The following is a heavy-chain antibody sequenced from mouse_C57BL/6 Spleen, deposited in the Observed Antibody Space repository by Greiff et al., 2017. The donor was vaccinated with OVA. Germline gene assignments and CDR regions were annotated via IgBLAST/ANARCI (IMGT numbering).Heavy chain of an antibody. Sequence: VQLQQSGPGLVQPSQSLSITCTVSGFSLTSYGVHWVRQSPGTGLEWLGVIWSGGSTDYNAAFIYRLSISKDNSKSQAFFTMNRLHADDTAINYWARKEEDYAREHDAVDYWGQGTTVTVSS. D-gene: IGHD2-4*01. J-gene: IGHJ4*01. CDR1: GFSLTSYG. CDR2: IWSGGST. V-gene: IGHV2-2*01. CDR3: ARKEEDYAREHDAVDY.